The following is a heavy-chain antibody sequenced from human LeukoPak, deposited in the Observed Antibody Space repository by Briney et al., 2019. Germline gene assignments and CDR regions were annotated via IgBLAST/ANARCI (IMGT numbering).Heavy chain of an antibody. D-gene: IGHD3-22*01. J-gene: IGHJ3*02. CDR2: ISGSGGST. V-gene: IGHV3-23*01. CDR1: GFTFSSYA. CDR3: AKDGHYDSSGYSEDAFDI. Sequence: GGSLRLSCAASGFTFSSYAMSWVRQAPGKGLEWVSAISGSGGSTYYADSVKGRFTISRDNSKNTLYLQMNSLRAEDTAVYYCAKDGHYDSSGYSEDAFDIWGQGTMVTVSS.